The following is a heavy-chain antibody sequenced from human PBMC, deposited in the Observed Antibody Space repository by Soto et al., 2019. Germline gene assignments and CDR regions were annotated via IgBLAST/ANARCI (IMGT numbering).Heavy chain of an antibody. J-gene: IGHJ6*02. Sequence: QPGGSLRLSCAASGFTFSSYAMHWVRQAPGKGLEWVAVISYDGSNKYYADSVKGRFTISRDNSKNTLYLQMNSLRAEDTAVYYCARSSKVVRGVIDALSYYYGMDVWGQGTTVTVSS. D-gene: IGHD3-10*01. CDR3: ARSSKVVRGVIDALSYYYGMDV. CDR2: ISYDGSNK. CDR1: GFTFSSYA. V-gene: IGHV3-30-3*01.